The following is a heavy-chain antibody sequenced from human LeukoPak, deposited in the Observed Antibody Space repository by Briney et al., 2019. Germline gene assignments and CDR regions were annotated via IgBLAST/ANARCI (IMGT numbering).Heavy chain of an antibody. CDR2: INWNGGST. CDR1: GFTFDDYG. D-gene: IGHD5-18*01. Sequence: GGSLRLSCAASGFTFDDYGMSWVRQAPGKGLEWVSGINWNGGSTGYADSVKGRFTISRDNAKNSLYLQMNSLRAEDTALYYCARAGYSYGYPGGIDYWGQGTLVTVSS. CDR3: ARAGYSYGYPGGIDY. J-gene: IGHJ4*02. V-gene: IGHV3-20*04.